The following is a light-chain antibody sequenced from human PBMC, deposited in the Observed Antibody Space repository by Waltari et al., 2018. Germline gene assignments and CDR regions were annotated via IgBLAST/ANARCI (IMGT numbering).Light chain of an antibody. V-gene: IGLV2-8*01. CDR3: SSYAGSNNFVV. CDR1: SSDIGGYDY. Sequence: QSALTQPPSASGSPGQSVTISCTGTSSDIGGYDYVSWYQQHPGKAPKLMIYEVTKRPSGVPGRFSGSKSGDTASLTGSGLQAEDEADYYCSSYAGSNNFVVFGGGTKVTVL. CDR2: EVT. J-gene: IGLJ2*01.